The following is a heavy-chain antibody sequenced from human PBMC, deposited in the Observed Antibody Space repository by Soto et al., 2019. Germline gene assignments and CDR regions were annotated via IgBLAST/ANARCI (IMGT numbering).Heavy chain of an antibody. CDR3: ATDQGGYSYGPTAYYYYGMDV. CDR1: GYTLTELS. Sequence: ASVKVSCKVSGYTLTELSMHWVRQAPGKGLEWMGGFDPEDGETIYAQKFQGRVTMTEDTSTDTAYMELSSLRSEDTAVYYCATDQGGYSYGPTAYYYYGMDVWGQGTTVTVSS. V-gene: IGHV1-24*01. CDR2: FDPEDGET. J-gene: IGHJ6*02. D-gene: IGHD5-18*01.